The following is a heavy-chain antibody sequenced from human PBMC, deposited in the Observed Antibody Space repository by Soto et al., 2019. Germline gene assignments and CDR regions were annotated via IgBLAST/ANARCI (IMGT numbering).Heavy chain of an antibody. CDR3: LRSRDNYNIIDF. D-gene: IGHD1-1*01. Sequence: GSLRLFCAASGFTLSDHYMSWIRLAPGKGLEWIGYSSNSGSFTRYADSVKGRFSISRDNAKNSLYLQINSLRGDDTAIYYCLRSRDNYNIIDFWCQGTSVTV. J-gene: IGHJ6*02. V-gene: IGHV3-11*06. CDR1: GFTLSDHY. CDR2: SSNSGSFT.